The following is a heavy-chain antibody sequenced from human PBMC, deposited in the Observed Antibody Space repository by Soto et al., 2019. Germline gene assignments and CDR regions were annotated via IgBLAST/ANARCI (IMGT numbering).Heavy chain of an antibody. V-gene: IGHV4-30-4*01. J-gene: IGHJ2*01. D-gene: IGHD4-17*01. CDR3: AREVIPLTTDWYFDL. CDR2: IYDSGST. CDR1: GGSISGGVGGLYY. Sequence: QLQLRESGPGLVKPSETLSLTCTVSGGSISGGVGGLYYWSWIRQPPGKGLEWIGYIYDSGSTYYNPSLKSRVNIAVDTSKHQFSLRLSSVTAADTAVYYCAREVIPLTTDWYFDLWGRGTLVTVSS.